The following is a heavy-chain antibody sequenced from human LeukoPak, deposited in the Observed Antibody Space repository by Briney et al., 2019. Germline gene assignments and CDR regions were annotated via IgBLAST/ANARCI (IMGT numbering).Heavy chain of an antibody. J-gene: IGHJ4*02. CDR1: GFTFSSYG. CDR3: ARRYSSSWTFDY. CDR2: IWYDGSNK. Sequence: GGSLRLSCAASGFTFSSYGMHWVRQAPGKGLEWVAVIWYDGSNKYYADSVKGRFTISRDNSKNTLYLQMNSLRAEDTAVYYCARRYSSSWTFDYWGQGTLVTVSS. D-gene: IGHD6-13*01. V-gene: IGHV3-33*01.